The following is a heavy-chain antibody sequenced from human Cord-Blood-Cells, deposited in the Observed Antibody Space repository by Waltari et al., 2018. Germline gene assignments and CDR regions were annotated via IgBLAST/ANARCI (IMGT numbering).Heavy chain of an antibody. CDR2: IYPGDSDT. D-gene: IGHD3-22*01. CDR1: GYSFTSYW. V-gene: IGHV5-51*01. Sequence: EVQLVQSGAEVKKPGESLKISCKGSGYSFTSYWIGWVRQMPGKGLEWMGIIYPGDSDTRYSPSVQGQVTISADKSISTAYLQWSSLKASDTAMYYCARADYYYDSSGYYFDYWGQGTLVTVSS. CDR3: ARADYYYDSSGYYFDY. J-gene: IGHJ4*02.